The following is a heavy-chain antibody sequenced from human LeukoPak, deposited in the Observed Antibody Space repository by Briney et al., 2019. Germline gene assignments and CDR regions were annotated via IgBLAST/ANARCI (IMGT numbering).Heavy chain of an antibody. D-gene: IGHD3-9*01. J-gene: IGHJ3*02. CDR1: EFTFSSYS. CDR2: ISSGGKYI. CDR3: ARDLRSENYDILTGYYGAFDI. V-gene: IGHV3-21*01. Sequence: GGSLRLSCAASEFTFSSYSMNWVRQAPGKGLEWVSSISSGGKYIYYADSVKGRFTISRDNAKNSLHLQMNSLRVEDTAVYHCARDLRSENYDILTGYYGAFDIWGQGTMVTVSP.